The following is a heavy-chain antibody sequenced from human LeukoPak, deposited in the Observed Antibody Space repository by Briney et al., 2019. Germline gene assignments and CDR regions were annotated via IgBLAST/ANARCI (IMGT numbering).Heavy chain of an antibody. CDR3: ARATQRRRIAAVGIFDY. D-gene: IGHD6-13*01. J-gene: IGHJ4*02. CDR1: GFTFSSYE. V-gene: IGHV3-48*03. Sequence: GGSLRLSCVPSGFTFSSYEMNWVRQAPGKGLEWVSYIGSSGDIIYYADSVKGRFTISRDNAKNSLYLQMNSLRAEDTAVYCCARATQRRRIAAVGIFDYWGQGTLVTVSS. CDR2: IGSSGDII.